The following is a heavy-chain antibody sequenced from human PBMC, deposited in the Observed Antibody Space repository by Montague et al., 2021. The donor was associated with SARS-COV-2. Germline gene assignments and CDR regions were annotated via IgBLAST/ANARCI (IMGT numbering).Heavy chain of an antibody. D-gene: IGHD2-8*01. CDR2: MYYSGRT. CDR3: ARVARYCTNGVCQTYYYYGLDV. V-gene: IGHV4-59*01. J-gene: IGHJ6*02. CDR1: GGSTNYYY. Sequence: SETLSLTCIVSGGSTNYYYWSWIRQSPGKGLEWIGYMYYSGRTNYNPSLKSRVIMSIDRSKNQFSLKLRSVTAADTAVYYCARVARYCTNGVCQTYYYYGLDVWGQGTTVTVSS.